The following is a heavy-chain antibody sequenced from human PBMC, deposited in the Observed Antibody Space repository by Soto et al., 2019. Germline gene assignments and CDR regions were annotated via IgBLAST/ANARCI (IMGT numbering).Heavy chain of an antibody. CDR1: GYTFTSYA. CDR2: INAGNGNT. Sequence: ASVKVSCKASGYTFTSYAMHWVRQAPGQRLEWMGWINAGNGNTKYSQKFRGRVTITRDTSASTAYMELSSLRSEDTAVYYCARVYDFWSGYFFDYWGQGTLVTVSS. CDR3: ARVYDFWSGYFFDY. V-gene: IGHV1-3*01. D-gene: IGHD3-3*01. J-gene: IGHJ4*02.